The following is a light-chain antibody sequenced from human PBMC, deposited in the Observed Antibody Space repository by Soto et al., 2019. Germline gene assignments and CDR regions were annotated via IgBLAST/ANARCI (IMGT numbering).Light chain of an antibody. CDR1: QSMSSW. V-gene: IGKV1-5*03. J-gene: IGKJ4*01. Sequence: DIQMTQPPSTLSASVGDRVTITCRASQSMSSWLAWYQQKPGKAPKLLIYKASSLLSGVPSRFSGSGSGTEFTLTISSLQPDDFATYYCQQYNSYSLTFGGGTKVDIK. CDR2: KAS. CDR3: QQYNSYSLT.